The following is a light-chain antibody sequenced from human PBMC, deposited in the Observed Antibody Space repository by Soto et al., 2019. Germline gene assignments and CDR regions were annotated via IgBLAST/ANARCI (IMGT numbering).Light chain of an antibody. CDR3: QQYGNSPRYS. CDR1: QSVSSNY. J-gene: IGKJ2*03. CDR2: ATS. V-gene: IGKV3-20*01. Sequence: ELVLTQSPGTLSLSPGERVTLSCRASQSVSSNYLAWYQQKPGQAPRLLIYATSSRATGIPDRFSGSGSGTYFTLTISRLEPEDFAVYYCQQYGNSPRYSFGQGTKLEIK.